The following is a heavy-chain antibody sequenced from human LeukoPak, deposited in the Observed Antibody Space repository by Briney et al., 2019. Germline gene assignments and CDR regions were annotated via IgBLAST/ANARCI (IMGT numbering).Heavy chain of an antibody. D-gene: IGHD2/OR15-2a*01. CDR3: AREGPRGNSQFDY. CDR1: GVTLSTYA. Sequence: PGGFLRLSCAASGVTLSTYAMSWARQAPGKGLEWVSGISSSGSGDNTYYADSVKGRFTISRDNSKNTLYLQMNSLRAEDTAVYYCAREGPRGNSQFDYWGQGTLVTVSS. J-gene: IGHJ4*02. CDR2: ISSSGSGDNT. V-gene: IGHV3-23*01.